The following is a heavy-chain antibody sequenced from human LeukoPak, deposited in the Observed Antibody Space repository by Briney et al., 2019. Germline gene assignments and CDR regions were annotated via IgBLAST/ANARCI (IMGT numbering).Heavy chain of an antibody. CDR2: ISSSGSTI. J-gene: IGHJ3*02. CDR3: ATNGARDRLFDI. CDR1: GFTFSDYY. Sequence: GGSLRLSCAASGFTFSDYYMSWIRQAPGKGLEWVSYISSSGSTIYYADSVKGRFIISRDNAKNSLYLQMNSLRAEDTAVYYCATNGARDRLFDIWGQGTMVTVSS. D-gene: IGHD3-10*01. V-gene: IGHV3-11*01.